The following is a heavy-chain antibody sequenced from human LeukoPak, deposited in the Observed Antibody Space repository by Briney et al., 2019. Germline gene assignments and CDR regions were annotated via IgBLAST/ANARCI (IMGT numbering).Heavy chain of an antibody. CDR2: INHSGST. J-gene: IGHJ4*02. Sequence: SETLSLTCAVYGGSFSGYYWSWIRQPPGKGLEWIGEINHSGSTNYNPSLKSRVTISVDTSKNQFSLKLSSVTAADTAVYYCARGLTRRGVIIPLHYWGQGTLVTVSS. CDR3: ARGLTRRGVIIPLHY. D-gene: IGHD3-10*01. CDR1: GGSFSGYY. V-gene: IGHV4-34*01.